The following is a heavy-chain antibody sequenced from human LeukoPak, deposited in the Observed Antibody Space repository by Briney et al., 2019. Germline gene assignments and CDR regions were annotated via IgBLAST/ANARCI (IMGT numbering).Heavy chain of an antibody. CDR1: GFTFSGYP. CDR3: ASSGSYRFDY. J-gene: IGHJ4*02. D-gene: IGHD1-26*01. CDR2: ISYDGSNK. Sequence: HPGGSLRLSCAASGFTFSGYPIHWVRQAPGKGLEWVAVISYDGSNKYYADSVKGRFTISRDNAKNSLYLQMNSLRDEDTAVYYCASSGSYRFDYWGQGTLVTVSS. V-gene: IGHV3-30-3*01.